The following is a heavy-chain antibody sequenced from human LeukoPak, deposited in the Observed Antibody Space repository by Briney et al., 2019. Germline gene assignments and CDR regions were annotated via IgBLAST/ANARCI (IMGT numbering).Heavy chain of an antibody. D-gene: IGHD1-26*01. CDR3: AREAEWELLHDY. J-gene: IGHJ4*02. CDR1: GFTFSSCA. V-gene: IGHV3-30*04. CDR2: ISYDVRNK. Sequence: AGSLRLACAASGFTFSSCATHWVRHAPRKGLEWVAFISYDVRNKYYADSVECRFTISRDNSNTTLYLQMNSVRAEDTAVYYCAREAEWELLHDYWGQGTLVTVSS.